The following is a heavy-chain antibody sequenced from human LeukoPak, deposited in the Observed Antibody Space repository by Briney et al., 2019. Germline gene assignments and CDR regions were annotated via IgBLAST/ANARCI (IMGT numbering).Heavy chain of an antibody. CDR1: GYTFTGYY. J-gene: IGHJ6*02. CDR3: ARDSSGTMVRGVHFYGMDV. V-gene: IGHV7-4-1*02. Sequence: ASVKVFCKASGYTFTGYYMHWVRQAPGQGLEWMGWINTNTGNPTYAQGFTGRFVFSLDTSVSTAYLQISSLKAEDTAVYYCARDSSGTMVRGVHFYGMDVWGQGTTVTVSS. CDR2: INTNTGNP. D-gene: IGHD3-10*01.